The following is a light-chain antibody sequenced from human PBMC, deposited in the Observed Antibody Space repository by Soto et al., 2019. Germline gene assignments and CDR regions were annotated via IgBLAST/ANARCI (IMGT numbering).Light chain of an antibody. CDR1: SIDVGSYNL. V-gene: IGLV2-23*02. CDR3: CSYAGSDYV. J-gene: IGLJ1*01. CDR2: EVS. Sequence: QSALTQAASVSGASGPSITISCTGNSIDVGSYNLVSWYQQHPGKAPKLMIYEVSKRPSGVSNRFSGSKSGNTASLTISGLQAEDEADYYCCSYAGSDYVFGTGTKV.